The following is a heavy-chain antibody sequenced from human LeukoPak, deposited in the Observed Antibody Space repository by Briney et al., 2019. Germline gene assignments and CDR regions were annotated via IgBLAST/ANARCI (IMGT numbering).Heavy chain of an antibody. CDR1: GFTFSSYA. CDR3: ARDKLKGRFFDY. J-gene: IGHJ4*02. CDR2: ISYDGSNK. D-gene: IGHD3-3*01. V-gene: IGHV3-30-3*01. Sequence: PGGSLRLSCAASGFTFSSYAMHWVRQAPGKGLEWVAVISYDGSNKYYADSVKGRFTISRDNSKNTLYLQMNSLRAEDTAVYYCARDKLKGRFFDYWGQGTLVTVSS.